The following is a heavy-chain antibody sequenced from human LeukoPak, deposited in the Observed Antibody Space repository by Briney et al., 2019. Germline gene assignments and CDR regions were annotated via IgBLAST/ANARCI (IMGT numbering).Heavy chain of an antibody. CDR1: GFTFSSYA. CDR2: ISGSGGST. Sequence: PGGSLRLSCAASGFTFSSYAMSWVRQAPGKGLEWVSAISGSGGSTYYADSVKGRFTISRDNSKNTLYLQMNSLRAEDTAVYYCAKAQGYYDSSGYFTGYYFDYWGQGTLVTVSS. V-gene: IGHV3-23*01. CDR3: AKAQGYYDSSGYFTGYYFDY. D-gene: IGHD3-22*01. J-gene: IGHJ4*02.